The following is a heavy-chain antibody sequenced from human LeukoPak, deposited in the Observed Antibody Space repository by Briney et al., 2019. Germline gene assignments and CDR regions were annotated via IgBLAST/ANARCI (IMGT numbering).Heavy chain of an antibody. V-gene: IGHV3-23*01. Sequence: GGSLRLSRVASGFRVSNYAMRWVRQARRKGPQYISTIGFRSAGDTYYSESVKSRFTISRDNSQNTLYLQLHSLRAEDTAVYYCAKDRGGGLRYPYGMDVWGQGTTVTVSS. J-gene: IGHJ6*02. CDR1: GFRVSNYA. CDR2: IGFRSAGDT. D-gene: IGHD3-16*01. CDR3: AKDRGGGLRYPYGMDV.